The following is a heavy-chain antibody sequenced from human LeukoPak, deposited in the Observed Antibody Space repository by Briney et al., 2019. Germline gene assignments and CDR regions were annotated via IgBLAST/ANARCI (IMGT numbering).Heavy chain of an antibody. D-gene: IGHD6-13*01. J-gene: IGHJ5*02. CDR3: ARDQGYSSSWSLYNWFDP. CDR2: IYYSGST. V-gene: IGHV4-31*03. Sequence: SETLSLTCTVSGGSISSGGYYWSWIRQHPGKGLEWIGYIYYSGSTYYNPSLKSRVTISVDTSKNQFSLKLSSMTAADTAVYYCARDQGYSSSWSLYNWFDPWGQGTLVTVSS. CDR1: GGSISSGGYY.